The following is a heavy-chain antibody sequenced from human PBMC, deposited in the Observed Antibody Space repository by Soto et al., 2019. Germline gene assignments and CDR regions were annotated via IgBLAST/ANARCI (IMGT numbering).Heavy chain of an antibody. CDR2: ISAYNGNT. D-gene: IGHD6-19*01. Sequence: GASVKVSCKASGYTFTSYGISWVRQAPGQGLEWLGWISAYNGNTNYAQKLQGRVTMTTDTSTSTAYMELRSLRSDDTAVYDCARDQGRIAVSGGDYYYGTDVWGQGTTVTVSS. V-gene: IGHV1-18*01. J-gene: IGHJ6*02. CDR3: ARDQGRIAVSGGDYYYGTDV. CDR1: GYTFTSYG.